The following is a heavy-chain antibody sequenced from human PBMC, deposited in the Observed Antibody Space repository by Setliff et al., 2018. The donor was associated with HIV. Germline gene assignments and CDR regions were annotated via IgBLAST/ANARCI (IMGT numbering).Heavy chain of an antibody. J-gene: IGHJ4*02. CDR2: ISHSGST. D-gene: IGHD3-10*01. CDR1: GGSFSGYF. V-gene: IGHV4-34*01. CDR3: ARGPRYGSGTPFDY. Sequence: PSETLSLTCAVYGGSFSGYFCIWVRQPPGEGLEWIGEISHSGSTNYNPSLESRVTISLDTSNKQFSLHLSSVTAADTAVYYCARGPRYGSGTPFDYWGQGTLVTSP.